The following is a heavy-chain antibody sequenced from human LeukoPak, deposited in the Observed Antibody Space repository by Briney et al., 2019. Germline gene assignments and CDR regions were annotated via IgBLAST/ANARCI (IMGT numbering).Heavy chain of an antibody. CDR2: INPNSGGT. CDR3: ARLDNWFDP. J-gene: IGHJ5*02. D-gene: IGHD2-2*03. Sequence: ASVTVSCKASGYTFTGYYMHWVRQAPGQGLERMGWINPNSGGTNYAQKFQGWVTMTRDTSISTAYMELSRLRSDDTAVYYCARLDNWFDPWGQGTLVTVSS. V-gene: IGHV1-2*04. CDR1: GYTFTGYY.